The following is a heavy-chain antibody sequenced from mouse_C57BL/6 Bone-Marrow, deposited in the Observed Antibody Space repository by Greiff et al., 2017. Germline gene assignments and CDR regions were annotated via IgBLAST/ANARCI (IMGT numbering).Heavy chain of an antibody. CDR3: AHGNYLYWYFAV. V-gene: IGHV1-80*01. CDR2: IYPGDGDT. J-gene: IGHJ1*03. D-gene: IGHD2-1*01. CDR1: GYAFSSYW. Sequence: QVQLKQSGAELVKPGASVKISCKASGYAFSSYWMNWVKQRPGKGLEWIGQIYPGDGDTNYNGKFKGKATLTADKSSSTAYMQLSSLTSEDSAVYYCAHGNYLYWYFAVWGTGTTVTVSS.